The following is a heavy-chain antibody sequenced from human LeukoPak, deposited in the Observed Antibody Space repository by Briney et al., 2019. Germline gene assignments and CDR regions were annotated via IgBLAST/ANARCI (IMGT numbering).Heavy chain of an antibody. D-gene: IGHD2-15*01. CDR1: GFTFSGYP. J-gene: IGHJ1*01. V-gene: IGHV3-64D*09. Sequence: GGSLRLSCSASGFTFSGYPMHWVRQAPGKGLEYVSAITSSGGSTYYADSVKGRFTISRDNAKNTLYLQMSSLRAEGTAVYYCVKSSGGSYLNWGQGPWSPSPQ. CDR3: VKSSGGSYLN. CDR2: ITSSGGST.